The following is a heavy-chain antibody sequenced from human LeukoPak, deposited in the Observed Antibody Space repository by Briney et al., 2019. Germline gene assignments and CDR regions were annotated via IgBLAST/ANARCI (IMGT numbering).Heavy chain of an antibody. V-gene: IGHV5-51*01. CDR2: IYPGDSDT. J-gene: IGHJ5*02. CDR3: ARRVEMATIRSSWFDP. CDR1: GYSFTSYW. D-gene: IGHD5-24*01. Sequence: GESLKISCKGSGYSFTSYWIGWVRRMPGKGLEWMGIIYPGDSDTRYSPSFQGQVTISADKSISTAYLQWSSLKASDTAMYYCARRVEMATIRSSWFDPWGQGTLVTVSS.